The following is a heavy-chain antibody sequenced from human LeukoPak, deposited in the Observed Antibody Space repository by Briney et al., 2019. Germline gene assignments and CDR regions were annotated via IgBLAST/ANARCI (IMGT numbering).Heavy chain of an antibody. Sequence: GGSLRLSCAASGFTFSSYAMHWVSQAPGKGLEWVAVISYDGSNKYYADSVKGRFTISRDNSKNTLYLQMNSLRAEDTAVYYCARVRSSGWYAYWGQGTLVTVSS. J-gene: IGHJ4*02. CDR2: ISYDGSNK. D-gene: IGHD6-19*01. CDR1: GFTFSSYA. V-gene: IGHV3-30-3*01. CDR3: ARVRSSGWYAY.